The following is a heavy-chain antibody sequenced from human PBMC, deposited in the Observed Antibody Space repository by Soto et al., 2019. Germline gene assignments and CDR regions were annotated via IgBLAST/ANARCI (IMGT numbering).Heavy chain of an antibody. CDR1: GFTFSSYG. V-gene: IGHV3-33*01. CDR3: ARDTLWFGELRLDY. CDR2: IWYDGSNK. J-gene: IGHJ4*02. D-gene: IGHD3-10*01. Sequence: PGGSLRLSCAASGFTFSSYGMHWVRQAPGKGLEWVAVIWYDGSNKYYADSVKGRFTISRDNSKNTLYLQMNSLRAEDTAVYHCARDTLWFGELRLDYWGQGTLVTVSS.